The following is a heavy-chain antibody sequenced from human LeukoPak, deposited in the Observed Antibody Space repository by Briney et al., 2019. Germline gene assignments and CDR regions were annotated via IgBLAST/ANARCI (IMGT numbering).Heavy chain of an antibody. J-gene: IGHJ4*02. D-gene: IGHD6-19*01. CDR2: ISYDGSNK. Sequence: PGGSLRLSCAASGFTFSSCGMHWVRQAPGKGLEWVAVISYDGSNKYYADSVKGRFTISRDNSKNTLYLQMNSLRAEDTAVYYCGKGRWGLSSGCYNYWGQGTLVAVSS. CDR3: GKGRWGLSSGCYNY. CDR1: GFTFSSCG. V-gene: IGHV3-30*18.